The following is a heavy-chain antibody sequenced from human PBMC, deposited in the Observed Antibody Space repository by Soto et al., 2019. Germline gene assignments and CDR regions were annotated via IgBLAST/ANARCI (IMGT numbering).Heavy chain of an antibody. Sequence: PGGSLRLSCAASGFTFSSYWMAWVRQAPGKRLEFVADIKQDGSETYYLDSVKGRFTISRDNAKNSLSLQMDSLTAEDTAVYYCARSTPGHFDYWGQGTLVTVS. CDR2: IKQDGSET. J-gene: IGHJ4*02. CDR1: GFTFSSYW. D-gene: IGHD2-15*01. V-gene: IGHV3-7*03. CDR3: ARSTPGHFDY.